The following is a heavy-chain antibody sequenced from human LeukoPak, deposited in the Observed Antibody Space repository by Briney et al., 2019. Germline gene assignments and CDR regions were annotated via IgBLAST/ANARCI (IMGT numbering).Heavy chain of an antibody. J-gene: IGHJ4*02. CDR1: GYTFTGYH. CDR2: INPNSGGT. D-gene: IGHD5-18*01. Sequence: GASVKASCKASGYTFTGYHMHWVRQAPGQGLEWMGWINPNSGGTNYAQKFQGRVTMTRDTSISTAYMELSRLRSDDTAVYYCARGPPKIGYSYGYGRGGIDYWGQGTLVTVSS. CDR3: ARGPPKIGYSYGYGRGGIDY. V-gene: IGHV1-2*02.